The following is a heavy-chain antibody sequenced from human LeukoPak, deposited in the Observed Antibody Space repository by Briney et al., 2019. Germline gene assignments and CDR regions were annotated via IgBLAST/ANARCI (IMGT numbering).Heavy chain of an antibody. CDR2: IKQDGSEK. CDR3: ARVTGYMTDDYFDY. CDR1: GFTFSSYW. Sequence: GGSLRLSCAASGFTFSSYWMSWVRQTPGKGLQWVDNIKQDGSEKYYVDSVKGRFTISRDNAKNSLYLQMNSLRAEDTAVYYCARVTGYMTDDYFDYWGQGTLITVSS. D-gene: IGHD6-13*01. J-gene: IGHJ4*02. V-gene: IGHV3-7*01.